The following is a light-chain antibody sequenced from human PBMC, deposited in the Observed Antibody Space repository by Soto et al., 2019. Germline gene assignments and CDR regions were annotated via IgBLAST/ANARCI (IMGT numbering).Light chain of an antibody. CDR2: VAS. CDR3: QQYNGWPLT. Sequence: EIVMTQSPATLSVSPGERATLSCRASQSVSSNLAWYQQKPGQTPKLLIYVASTRATGTPARVSGSGSGTEFTLTISSLQSEGFAVYYCQQYNGWPLTFGGGTKVEFK. CDR1: QSVSSN. V-gene: IGKV3-15*01. J-gene: IGKJ4*01.